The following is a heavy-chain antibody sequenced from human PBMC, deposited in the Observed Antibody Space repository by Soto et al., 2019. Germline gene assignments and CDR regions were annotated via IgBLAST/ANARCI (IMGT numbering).Heavy chain of an antibody. J-gene: IGHJ4*02. CDR1: GFSVSRNY. D-gene: IGHD3-10*01. CDR2: VYSGSAT. CDR3: ARVPGGL. Sequence: QLVETGGGLIQPGTSLTLSCAASGFSVSRNYMTWVRQAPGKGLEWVSFVYSGSATFYADSVKGRFILSRDDSQNTMYLQMNNLRAEDTAVYYCARVPGGLWGRGTLVTVAS. V-gene: IGHV3-53*02.